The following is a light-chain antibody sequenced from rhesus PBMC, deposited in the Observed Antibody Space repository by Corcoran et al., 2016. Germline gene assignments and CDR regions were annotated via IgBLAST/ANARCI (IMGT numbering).Light chain of an antibody. CDR2: DAS. CDR1: QGIRNY. Sequence: DIQMTQSPSSLSASVGDTVTITCRASQGIRNYLAWYQEKPGKAPKPLIYDASNLESGVPSRCSGSGSETDFTLTISSLQPEDFATYYCQHYYSTPFGGGTKVEIK. J-gene: IGKJ4*01. CDR3: QHYYSTP. V-gene: IGKV1S14*01.